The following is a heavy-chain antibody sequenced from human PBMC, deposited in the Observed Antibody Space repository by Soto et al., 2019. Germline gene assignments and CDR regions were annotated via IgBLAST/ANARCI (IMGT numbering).Heavy chain of an antibody. D-gene: IGHD3-9*01. CDR3: ARYLRPRSYYDILTGPDAFDI. CDR1: GGTFSSYA. J-gene: IGHJ3*02. V-gene: IGHV1-69*13. CDR2: IIPIFGTA. Sequence: SVKVSCKASGGTFSSYAISWVRQAPGQGLEWMGGIIPIFGTANYAQKFQGRVTITADESTSTAYMELSSLRSEDTAVYYCARYLRPRSYYDILTGPDAFDIWGQGTMVTVSS.